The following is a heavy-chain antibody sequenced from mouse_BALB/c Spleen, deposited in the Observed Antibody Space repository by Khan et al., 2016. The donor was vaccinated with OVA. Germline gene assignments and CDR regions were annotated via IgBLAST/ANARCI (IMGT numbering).Heavy chain of an antibody. V-gene: IGHV9-1*02. D-gene: IGHD2-3*01. CDR1: GYTFTDFR. J-gene: IGHJ2*01. CDR2: INTFTGEP. CDR3: ARHEHDESFYFDF. Sequence: QIQLVQSGPELRKPGETVKISCQTSGYTFTDFRVNWVKQAPGMGLKWMGCINTFTGEPTYGDDFKGRFAFSLETSASTAYLQINNLKNEDMAAYICARHEHDESFYFDFWGQGTTLTVSS.